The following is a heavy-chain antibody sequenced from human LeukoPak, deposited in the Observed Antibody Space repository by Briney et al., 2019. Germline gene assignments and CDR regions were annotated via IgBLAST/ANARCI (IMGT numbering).Heavy chain of an antibody. CDR3: ATQQYYYDSSGYYCLAFDI. CDR1: GYTHTELS. J-gene: IGHJ3*02. V-gene: IGHV1-24*01. D-gene: IGHD3-22*01. CDR2: FDPEDGET. Sequence: GASVKVSCRVSGYTHTELSMHWVRQAPGKGLEWMGGFDPEDGETIYAQKFQGRVTMTEDTSTDTAYMELSSLRSEDTAVYYCATQQYYYDSSGYYCLAFDIWGQGTMVTVSS.